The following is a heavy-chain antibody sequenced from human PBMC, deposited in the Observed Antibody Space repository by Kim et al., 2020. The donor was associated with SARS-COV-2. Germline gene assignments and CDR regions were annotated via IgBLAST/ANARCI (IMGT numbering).Heavy chain of an antibody. CDR1: GDTVSSNIAT. J-gene: IGHJ4*02. D-gene: IGHD3-10*01. CDR2: TYYMSKWYT. V-gene: IGHV6-1*01. CDR3: ARMVRGLVDY. Sequence: SPTLSLTCAISGDTVSSNIATWNWIRQSPSRGLEWLGRTYYMSKWYTDYAESVKGRITINPDTSRNQFSLQVNSVTPEDTAVYYCARMVRGLVDYWGQGTLVSVSS.